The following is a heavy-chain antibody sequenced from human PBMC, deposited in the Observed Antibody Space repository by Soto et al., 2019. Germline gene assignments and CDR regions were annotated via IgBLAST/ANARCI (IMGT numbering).Heavy chain of an antibody. CDR2: ISYDGSNK. Sequence: QVQLLESGGGVVQPGRSLRLSCAASGFTFSSYAMHWVRQAPGKGLEWVAVISYDGSNKYYADSVKGRFTISRDNSENTLYLQMNSLRAEDTAVYYCARDRIYSSSWHDYWGQGTLVTVSS. J-gene: IGHJ4*02. V-gene: IGHV3-30-3*01. D-gene: IGHD6-13*01. CDR3: ARDRIYSSSWHDY. CDR1: GFTFSSYA.